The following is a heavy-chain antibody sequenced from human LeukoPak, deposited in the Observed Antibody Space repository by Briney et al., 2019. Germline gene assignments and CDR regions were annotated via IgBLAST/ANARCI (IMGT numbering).Heavy chain of an antibody. CDR2: INPSGGST. CDR3: ARDRRGSGSYKGYWFDP. CDR1: GYTFTSYY. V-gene: IGHV1-46*01. Sequence: ASVKVSCKASGYTFTSYYMHWVRQAPGQGLEWMGIINPSGGSTSYAQKFRGRVTMTRDTSTSTVYMELSSLRSEDTAVYYCARDRRGSGSYKGYWFDPWGQGTLVTVSS. J-gene: IGHJ5*02. D-gene: IGHD3-10*01.